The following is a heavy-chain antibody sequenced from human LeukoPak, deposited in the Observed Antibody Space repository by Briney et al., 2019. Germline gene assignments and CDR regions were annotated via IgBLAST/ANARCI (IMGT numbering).Heavy chain of an antibody. D-gene: IGHD3-3*01. V-gene: IGHV4-34*01. Sequence: PSETLSLTCAVYGGSFSGYYWSWIRQPPGKGLEWIGEINHSGSTNYNPSLKSRVTISVDTSKNQFSLKLSSVTAADTAVYYCARGPNARRKDRSITIFGVVNRGMDVWGKGTTVTVSS. CDR2: INHSGST. J-gene: IGHJ6*04. CDR3: ARGPNARRKDRSITIFGVVNRGMDV. CDR1: GGSFSGYY.